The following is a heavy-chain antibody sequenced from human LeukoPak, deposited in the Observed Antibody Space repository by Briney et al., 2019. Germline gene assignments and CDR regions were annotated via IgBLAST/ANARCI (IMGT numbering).Heavy chain of an antibody. J-gene: IGHJ4*02. CDR1: GYSISSGYY. D-gene: IGHD1-26*01. Sequence: SETLSLTCTVSGYSISSGYYWGWIRQPPGKGLEWIGSIYRSGSTYYNPSLKSRVTISVDTSKNQFSLKLSSVTAADTAVYYCAVVGATNFDYWGQGTLVTVSS. CDR3: AVVGATNFDY. V-gene: IGHV4-38-2*02. CDR2: IYRSGST.